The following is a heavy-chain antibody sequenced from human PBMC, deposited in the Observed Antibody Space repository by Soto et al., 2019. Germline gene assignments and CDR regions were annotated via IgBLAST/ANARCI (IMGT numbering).Heavy chain of an antibody. J-gene: IGHJ4*02. V-gene: IGHV3-30-3*01. D-gene: IGHD2-15*01. Sequence: QVQLVESGGGVVQPGRSLRLSCAASGFTFSSYAMHWVRQAPGKGLEWVAVISYDGSNKYYADSVKGRFTISRDNSKNTLYLQMNSLRAEDTAVYYCARDRSKLLPTLIPRGLFHWGQGTLVTVSS. CDR1: GFTFSSYA. CDR3: ARDRSKLLPTLIPRGLFH. CDR2: ISYDGSNK.